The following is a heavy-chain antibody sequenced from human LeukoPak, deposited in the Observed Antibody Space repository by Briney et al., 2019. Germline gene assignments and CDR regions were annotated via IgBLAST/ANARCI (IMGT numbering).Heavy chain of an antibody. J-gene: IGHJ4*02. CDR2: IYYSGST. Sequence: SETLSLTCTVSGGSIGSGGYYWSWIRQRPGKGLEWIGYIYYSGSTYYNPSLKSRVTISVDTSKNQFSLKLTSVTAADTAVYYCARRGEWELRAGPFDYWGQGTLVTVSS. V-gene: IGHV4-31*03. CDR3: ARRGEWELRAGPFDY. D-gene: IGHD1-26*01. CDR1: GGSIGSGGYY.